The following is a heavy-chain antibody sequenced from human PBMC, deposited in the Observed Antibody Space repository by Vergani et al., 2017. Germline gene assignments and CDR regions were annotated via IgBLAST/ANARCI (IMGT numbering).Heavy chain of an antibody. CDR1: GFSFSGYW. D-gene: IGHD1-26*01. J-gene: IGHJ4*02. Sequence: EVQLVESGGGLIHPGGSLRLSCEGSGFSFSGYWMHWVRQSPEKGLVWVSRVGFDGSDTVYADSVKGRFTISKDSAMNTVHLQMTNVRAEDTAVYFCARDGAGTIDFDYWGPGILVTVSS. CDR2: VGFDGSDT. CDR3: ARDGAGTIDFDY. V-gene: IGHV3-74*01.